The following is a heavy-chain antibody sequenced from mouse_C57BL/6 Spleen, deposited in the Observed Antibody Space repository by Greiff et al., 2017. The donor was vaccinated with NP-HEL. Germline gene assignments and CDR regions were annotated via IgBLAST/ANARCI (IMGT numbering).Heavy chain of an antibody. D-gene: IGHD2-4*01. V-gene: IGHV1-50*01. Sequence: QVQLQQPGAELVKPGASVKLSCKASGYTFTSYWMQWVKQRPGQGLEWIGEIDPSDSYTNYNQKFKGKATLTVDTSSSTAYMQRSSLTSEDSAVYYCASLDYDEDDYWGQGTTLTVSS. J-gene: IGHJ2*01. CDR2: IDPSDSYT. CDR1: GYTFTSYW. CDR3: ASLDYDEDDY.